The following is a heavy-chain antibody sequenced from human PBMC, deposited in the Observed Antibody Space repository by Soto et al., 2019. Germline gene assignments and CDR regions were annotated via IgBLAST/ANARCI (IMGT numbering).Heavy chain of an antibody. V-gene: IGHV6-1*01. D-gene: IGHD3-10*01. CDR2: TYYRSKWYN. CDR3: ARSITMVRGVGYYFDY. Sequence: SQTLSLTCAISGDSVSSNSAAWNWIRQSPSRGLEWLGRTYYRSKWYNDYAVSVKSRITINPDTSKNQFSLQLNSVTPEDTAVYYCARSITMVRGVGYYFDYWGQGTLVTVSS. J-gene: IGHJ4*02. CDR1: GDSVSSNSAA.